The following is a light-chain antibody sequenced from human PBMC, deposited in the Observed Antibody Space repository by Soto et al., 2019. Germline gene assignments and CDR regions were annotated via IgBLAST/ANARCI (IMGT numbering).Light chain of an antibody. CDR2: DAS. CDR3: QQRSNWHART. Sequence: EIVLTQSPATLSLSPGERATLSCRASQSVSSYLAWYQQKPGQAPSLLIYDASNRATGIPARFSGSGSGTDFTLTISSLEPEDFAVYYCQQRSNWHARTFCGGTKVEIK. V-gene: IGKV3-11*01. J-gene: IGKJ4*01. CDR1: QSVSSY.